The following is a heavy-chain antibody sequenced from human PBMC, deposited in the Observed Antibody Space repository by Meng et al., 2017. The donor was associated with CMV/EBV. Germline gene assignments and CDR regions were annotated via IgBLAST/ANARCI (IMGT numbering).Heavy chain of an antibody. J-gene: IGHJ6*02. Sequence: ASVKVSCKASGYTFTGYYMHWVRQAPGQGLEWMGWISAYNGNTNYAQKLQGRVTMTTDTSTSTAYMELRSLRSEDTAVYYCARASGIAGYYYYGMDVWGQGTTVTVSS. CDR3: ARASGIAGYYYYGMDV. CDR2: ISAYNGNT. CDR1: GYTFTGYY. D-gene: IGHD6-13*01. V-gene: IGHV1-18*04.